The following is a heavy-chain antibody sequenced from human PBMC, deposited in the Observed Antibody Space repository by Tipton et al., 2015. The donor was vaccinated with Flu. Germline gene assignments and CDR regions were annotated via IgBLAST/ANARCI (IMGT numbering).Heavy chain of an antibody. V-gene: IGHV4-31*03. D-gene: IGHD3-10*01. CDR2: IYYSGST. J-gene: IGHJ6*02. CDR1: GGSISSGGYY. CDR3: ARAASGSYSFYYYGMDV. Sequence: TLSLTCTVSGGSISSGGYYWSWIRQHPGKGLEWIGYIYYSGSTYYNPSLKSRVTISVDTSKNQFSLKLSSVTAADTAVYYCARAASGSYSFYYYGMDVWGQGTTVTVSS.